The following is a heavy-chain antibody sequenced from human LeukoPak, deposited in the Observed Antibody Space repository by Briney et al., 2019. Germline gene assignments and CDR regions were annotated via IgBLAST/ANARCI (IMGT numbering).Heavy chain of an antibody. CDR2: IKQDGTDY. V-gene: IGHV3-7*01. CDR1: GFTFSGNW. D-gene: IGHD1-26*01. Sequence: GGSLRLSCAASGFTFSGNWLSWVRQAPGKGLEWVANIKQDGTDYHYVDSVKGRFTISRDNAKNSLYLQMNSLRVEDTAVYYCARDIWYSGSPTLDYWGQGTLVTVSS. J-gene: IGHJ4*02. CDR3: ARDIWYSGSPTLDY.